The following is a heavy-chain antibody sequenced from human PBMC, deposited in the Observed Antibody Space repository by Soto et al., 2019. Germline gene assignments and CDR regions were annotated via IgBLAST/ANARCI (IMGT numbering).Heavy chain of an antibody. CDR3: ARVSPTRIAAAGAIDY. J-gene: IGHJ4*02. Sequence: GGSLRLSCAASGFTFSSYWMSWVRQAPGKGLEWVANIKQDGSEKYYVDSVKGRFTISRDNAKNSLYLQMNSLRAEDTAVYYCARVSPTRIAAAGAIDYWGQGTLVTVSS. CDR1: GFTFSSYW. D-gene: IGHD6-13*01. CDR2: IKQDGSEK. V-gene: IGHV3-7*01.